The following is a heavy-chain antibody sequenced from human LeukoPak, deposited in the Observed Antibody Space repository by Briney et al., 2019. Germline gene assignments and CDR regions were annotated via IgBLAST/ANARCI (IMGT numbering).Heavy chain of an antibody. D-gene: IGHD5-18*01. J-gene: IGHJ4*02. CDR1: GFTFSSYG. CDR2: ISYDGSNK. V-gene: IGHV3-30*03. Sequence: GGSLRLSCAASGFTFSSYGMHWVRQAPGKGLEWVAVISYDGSNKYYADSVKGRFTISRDNSKNTLYLQMNSLRSEDTAVYYCARESKRGYSYGAQKKRTTDDYWGQGTLVTVSS. CDR3: ARESKRGYSYGAQKKRTTDDY.